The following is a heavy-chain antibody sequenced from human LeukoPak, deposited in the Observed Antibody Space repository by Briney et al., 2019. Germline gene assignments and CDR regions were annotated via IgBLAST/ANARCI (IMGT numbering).Heavy chain of an antibody. Sequence: GGSLRLSCVASGFTFSSYAMSWVRQAPGKGLEWVSGVTGSGGTTYYADSVKGRFTISRDNSKNTLYLQMNSLRAEDTAVYYCAKGLSVASSFFDYWGQGTLVTVSS. CDR1: GFTFSSYA. J-gene: IGHJ4*02. CDR3: AKGLSVASSFFDY. V-gene: IGHV3-23*01. D-gene: IGHD2-15*01. CDR2: VTGSGGTT.